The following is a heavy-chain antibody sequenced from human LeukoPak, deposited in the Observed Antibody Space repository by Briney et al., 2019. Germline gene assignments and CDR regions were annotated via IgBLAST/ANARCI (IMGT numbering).Heavy chain of an antibody. V-gene: IGHV3-30*18. CDR3: AKDRAGVVVPAAWDLDY. CDR2: ISYDGSNK. Sequence: PGGSLRLSCAASGFTFSSYGMHWVRQAPGKGLEWVAVISYDGSNKYFADSGKGRFTISRDNSKNTLYLQMNSLRAEDTAVYYCAKDRAGVVVPAAWDLDYWGQGTLVTVSS. D-gene: IGHD2-2*01. CDR1: GFTFSSYG. J-gene: IGHJ4*02.